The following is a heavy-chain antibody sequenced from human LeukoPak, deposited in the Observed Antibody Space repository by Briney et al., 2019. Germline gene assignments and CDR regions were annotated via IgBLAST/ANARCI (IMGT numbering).Heavy chain of an antibody. V-gene: IGHV3-23*01. CDR1: GFTFSSYA. J-gene: IGHJ4*02. CDR2: ISGSGGST. Sequence: GGSLRLSCAASGFTFSSYAMSWVRQAPGKGLEWVSAISGSGGSTYYADSVKGRFTISRDNSKNTLYLQMSSLRAEDTAVYYCANSPDFWSGYLDYWGQGTLVTVSS. D-gene: IGHD3-3*01. CDR3: ANSPDFWSGYLDY.